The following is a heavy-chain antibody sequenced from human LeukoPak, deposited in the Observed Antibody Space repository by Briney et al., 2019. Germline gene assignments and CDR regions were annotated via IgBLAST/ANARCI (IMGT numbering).Heavy chain of an antibody. CDR3: ASAIWFGECFFDS. CDR2: IYYSGST. Sequence: SETLSLTCAVSGGSISSGGYSWSWIRQPPGKGLEWIGYIYYSGSTYYNPSLKSRVTISVDPSKNQFSLKLSSVTAADTAVYYCASAIWFGECFFDSWGQGTLVIVSS. V-gene: IGHV4-30-4*07. J-gene: IGHJ4*02. CDR1: GGSISSGGYS. D-gene: IGHD3-10*01.